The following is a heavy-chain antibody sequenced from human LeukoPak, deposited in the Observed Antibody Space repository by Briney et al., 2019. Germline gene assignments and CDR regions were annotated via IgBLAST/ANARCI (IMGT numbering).Heavy chain of an antibody. CDR3: ARGGDILTGSHYYYYYMDV. D-gene: IGHD3-9*01. V-gene: IGHV4-59*01. CDR1: GGSISSYY. CDR2: IYYSGST. J-gene: IGHJ6*03. Sequence: SETLSLTCTVSGGSISSYYWSWIRQPPGKGLEWIGYIYYSGSTNYNPSLKSRVTISVDTSKNQFSLKLSSVTAADTAVYYCARGGDILTGSHYYYYYMDVWGKGTTVTISS.